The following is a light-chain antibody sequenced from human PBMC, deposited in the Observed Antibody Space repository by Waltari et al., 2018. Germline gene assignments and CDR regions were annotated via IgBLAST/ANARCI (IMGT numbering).Light chain of an antibody. J-gene: IGLJ2*01. CDR2: EGS. CDR3: CSYAGSSTLL. CDR1: SRYVGSYNL. V-gene: IGLV2-23*01. Sequence: QSAMTQTASVSGSPGQSTTVSRTGTSRYVGSYNLVSWYQQHPDKSPKLMIYEGSTRPSGVSNRFSGSKSGNTASLTISGLQAEDEADYYCCSYAGSSTLLFGGGTKVTVL.